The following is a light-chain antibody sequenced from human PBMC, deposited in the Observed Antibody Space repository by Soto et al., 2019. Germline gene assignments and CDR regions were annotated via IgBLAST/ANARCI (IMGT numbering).Light chain of an antibody. J-gene: IGKJ1*01. Sequence: EIVLTQSPGTLSLSPGERATLSCRTSQSVSSSYLAWYQQKPGQAPRLLIYGASSRATGIPDRFSGSGSGTDFPLSISRPEPEDFAVYYCQQYGRSWWTFGQGTKVEIK. CDR3: QQYGRSWWT. CDR2: GAS. V-gene: IGKV3-20*01. CDR1: QSVSSSY.